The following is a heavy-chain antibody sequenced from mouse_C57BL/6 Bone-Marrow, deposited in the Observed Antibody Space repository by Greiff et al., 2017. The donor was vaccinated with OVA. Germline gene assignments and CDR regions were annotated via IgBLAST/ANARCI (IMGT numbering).Heavy chain of an antibody. CDR2: IDPSDSYT. CDR3: TAQATGDY. V-gene: IGHV1-69*01. D-gene: IGHD3-2*02. CDR1: GYTFTSYW. Sequence: QVQLQQPGAELVMPGASVKLSCKASGYTFTSYWMHWVKQRPGQGLEWIGEIDPSDSYTNYNQKFKGKSTLTVDKSSSTAYMELRSLTSEDSAVYFCTAQATGDYWGQGTTLTVSS. J-gene: IGHJ2*01.